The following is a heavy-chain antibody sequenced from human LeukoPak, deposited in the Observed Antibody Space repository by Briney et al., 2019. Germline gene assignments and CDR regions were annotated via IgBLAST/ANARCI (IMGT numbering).Heavy chain of an antibody. D-gene: IGHD3-3*01. CDR1: GYTFTGYY. CDR3: ARATWSGYYRVHRFDP. Sequence: ASVKVSCKASGYTFTGYYMHWVRQAPGQGLEWMGWINSNSGGTNYAQKFQGRVTMTRDTSISTAYMELSRLRSDDTAVYYCARATWSGYYRVHRFDPWGQGTLVTVSS. CDR2: INSNSGGT. V-gene: IGHV1-2*02. J-gene: IGHJ5*02.